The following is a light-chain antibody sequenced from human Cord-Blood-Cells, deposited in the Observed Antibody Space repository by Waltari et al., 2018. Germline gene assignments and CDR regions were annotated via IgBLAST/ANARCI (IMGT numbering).Light chain of an antibody. J-gene: IGLJ3*02. Sequence: SALTQPASVSGSPGQSLTISCTGTSSDFGSYNLVSWYQQHPGKAPKLMIYEGSKRPSGVSNRFSGSKSGNTASLTISGLQAEDEADYYCCSYAGSSTWVFGGGTKLTVL. CDR2: EGS. CDR3: CSYAGSSTWV. CDR1: SSDFGSYNL. V-gene: IGLV2-23*01.